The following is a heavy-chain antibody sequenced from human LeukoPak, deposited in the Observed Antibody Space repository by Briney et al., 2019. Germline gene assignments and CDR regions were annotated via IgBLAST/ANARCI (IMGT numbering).Heavy chain of an antibody. Sequence: HTGGSLRLSCEVSGFPFTLYNMNWVRQAPGKGLEWLSYISSSTNTIYYADSVKGRFTISRDNAKNSLYLQMNGLGAEDTAVYYCARGLGYDSSGYYGMDVWGQGTTVTVSS. V-gene: IGHV3-48*04. J-gene: IGHJ6*02. CDR1: GFPFTLYN. CDR3: ARGLGYDSSGYYGMDV. CDR2: ISSSTNTI. D-gene: IGHD3-22*01.